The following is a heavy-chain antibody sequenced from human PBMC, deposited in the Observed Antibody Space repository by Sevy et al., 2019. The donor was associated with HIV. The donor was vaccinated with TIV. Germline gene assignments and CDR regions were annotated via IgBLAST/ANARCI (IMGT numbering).Heavy chain of an antibody. CDR1: GFTFSSYW. J-gene: IGHJ4*02. Sequence: GGSLRLSCAASGFTFSSYWMSWDRQAPGKGLEWVANIKQGGSEKYYVYSVKGRFTISRDNAKNSLYLQMNSLRAEDTAVYYGARDQRVKSCSGGSCYSRAPFDYWGQGTLVTVSS. V-gene: IGHV3-7*03. D-gene: IGHD2-15*01. CDR2: IKQGGSEK. CDR3: ARDQRVKSCSGGSCYSRAPFDY.